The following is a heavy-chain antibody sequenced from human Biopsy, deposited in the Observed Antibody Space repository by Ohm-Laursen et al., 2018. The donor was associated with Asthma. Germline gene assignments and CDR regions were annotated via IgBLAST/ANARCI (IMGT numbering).Heavy chain of an antibody. D-gene: IGHD3-9*01. CDR3: AVTYYDFLAGQVNDAFAL. Sequence: ASVKVSCKAYGYTFIHFAINWVRQAPGQRLEWMGGINAGDGNTKYSQKFQGRVTITRDTSASTAYMDLRSLRSEDTAMYYCAVTYYDFLAGQVNDAFALWGQGTMVTVSS. CDR2: INAGDGNT. V-gene: IGHV1-3*01. J-gene: IGHJ3*01. CDR1: GYTFIHFA.